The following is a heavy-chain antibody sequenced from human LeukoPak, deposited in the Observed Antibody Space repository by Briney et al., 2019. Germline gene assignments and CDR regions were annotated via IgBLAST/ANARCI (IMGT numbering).Heavy chain of an antibody. CDR3: ASHRYGSET. J-gene: IGHJ5*02. Sequence: KTSETLSLTCTVSGGSISNYYWNWIRQPPGKGLEWIGYIYYSGSTNYNPSLKSRVTISVDTSKNQFSLKLSSVTAADTAVYYCASHRYGSETWGQGTLVTVSS. CDR1: GGSISNYY. D-gene: IGHD3-10*01. CDR2: IYYSGST. V-gene: IGHV4-59*01.